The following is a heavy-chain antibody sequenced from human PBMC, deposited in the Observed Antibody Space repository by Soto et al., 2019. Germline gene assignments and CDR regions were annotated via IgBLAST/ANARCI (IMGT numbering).Heavy chain of an antibody. CDR3: ASYYYQSSHYFDP. J-gene: IGHJ5*02. V-gene: IGHV4-59*01. Sequence: SETLSLTCTVSGGSISSYYWSWIRQPPGKGLEWIGYIYYSGSTNYNPSLKSRVTISVDTSKNQFSLKMNSVTAADAAVYYCASYYYQSSHYFDPWGQGTLVTVSS. D-gene: IGHD3-22*01. CDR1: GGSISSYY. CDR2: IYYSGST.